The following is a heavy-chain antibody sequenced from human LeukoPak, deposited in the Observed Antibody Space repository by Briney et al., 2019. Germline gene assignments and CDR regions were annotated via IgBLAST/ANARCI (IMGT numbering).Heavy chain of an antibody. CDR3: ARGPPHRGWRTHSHWFDP. CDR2: IWYDGSNK. D-gene: IGHD5-24*01. J-gene: IGHJ5*02. CDR1: GFTFSSYG. V-gene: IGHV3-33*01. Sequence: GGSLRLSCAASGFTFSSYGMHWVRQAPGKGLEWVAVIWYDGSNKYYADSVKGRFTISRDNSKNTLYLQMNSLRAEDTAVYYCARGPPHRGWRTHSHWFDPWGQGTLVTVSS.